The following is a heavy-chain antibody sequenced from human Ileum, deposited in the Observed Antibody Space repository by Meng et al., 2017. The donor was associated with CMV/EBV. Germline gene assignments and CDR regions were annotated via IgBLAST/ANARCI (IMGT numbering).Heavy chain of an antibody. D-gene: IGHD3-10*01. CDR1: VFIFTDYY. V-gene: IGHV3-11*01. J-gene: IGHJ4*02. CDR3: ARDEFRRLGADY. CDR2: TSNRGDTT. Sequence: CPASVFIFTDYYMSWIRQAPGKGLEWVSYTSNRGDTTYFADAVKGRFTISRDNAKRSLYLQMNSLRAEDTAVYYCARDEFRRLGADYWGQGTLVTVSS.